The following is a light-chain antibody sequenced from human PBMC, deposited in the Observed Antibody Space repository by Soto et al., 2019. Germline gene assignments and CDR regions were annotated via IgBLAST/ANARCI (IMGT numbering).Light chain of an antibody. CDR1: QSVSSN. CDR2: GAS. Sequence: EIVMTQSPAILSVSPGERATLSCRASQSVSSNLAWYQQKPGQAPRLLMYGASTRATGIPARFSGSGSGTEFTLTISSLQSEEFAVYYCQQYNNWWAFGQGTKVEI. CDR3: QQYNNWWA. V-gene: IGKV3-15*01. J-gene: IGKJ1*01.